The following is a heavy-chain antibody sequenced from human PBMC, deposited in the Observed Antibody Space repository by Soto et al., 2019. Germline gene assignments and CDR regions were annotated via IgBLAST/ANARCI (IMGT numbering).Heavy chain of an antibody. CDR3: AKDRRYYYDSSGYYDV. CDR1: GFTFSSYA. CDR2: ISGSGGST. V-gene: IGHV3-23*01. D-gene: IGHD3-22*01. J-gene: IGHJ6*02. Sequence: QPGGSLRLSCAASGFTFSSYAMSWVRQAPGKGLEWVSAISGSGGSTYYADSVKGRFTISRDNSKNTLYQQMNSLRAEDTAVYYCAKDRRYYYDSSGYYDVWGQGTTVTVSS.